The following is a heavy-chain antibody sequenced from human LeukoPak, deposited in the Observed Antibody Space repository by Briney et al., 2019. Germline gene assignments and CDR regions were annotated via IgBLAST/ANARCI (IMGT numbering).Heavy chain of an antibody. J-gene: IGHJ2*01. Sequence: SETLSLTCTVSGGSISSNNDYWGWIRQPPGKGLEWIGNIYYGRSPYYNPSFKSRLTISVDTSKNQFSLKLSSVTATDTALYYCARHGYGWGRWCFDLWGRGTLVTVSS. D-gene: IGHD3-10*01. CDR1: GGSISSNNDY. V-gene: IGHV4-39*01. CDR3: ARHGYGWGRWCFDL. CDR2: IYYGRSP.